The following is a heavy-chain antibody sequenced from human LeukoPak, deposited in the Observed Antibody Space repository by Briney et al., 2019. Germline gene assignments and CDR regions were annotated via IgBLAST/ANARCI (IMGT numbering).Heavy chain of an antibody. D-gene: IGHD3-22*01. J-gene: IGHJ4*02. CDR3: ARERRYYYDSSGYYNHFDY. Sequence: GGSLRLSCAASGFTFSSYWMNWARQAPGKGLEWVASINHNGNVNYYVDSVKGRFTISRDNAKNSLYLQMSNLRAEDTAVYFCARERRYYYDSSGYYNHFDYWGQGTLVTVSS. CDR2: INHNGNVN. CDR1: GFTFSSYW. V-gene: IGHV3-7*03.